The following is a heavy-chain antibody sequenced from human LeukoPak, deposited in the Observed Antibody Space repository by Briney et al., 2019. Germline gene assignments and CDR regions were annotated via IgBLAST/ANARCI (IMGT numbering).Heavy chain of an antibody. J-gene: IGHJ4*02. Sequence: PGGSLRLSCAATAFTFSTHSINWVRQAPRKGLEWVSVIWGNGATTYYADSVKGRFTISRDNSMNTVYLQMNSLRAEDTAIYYCAKDQRPDTGYDIDYWGQGTLVTVSS. CDR2: IWGNGATT. CDR3: AKDQRPDTGYDIDY. V-gene: IGHV3-23*01. CDR1: AFTFSTHS. D-gene: IGHD5-12*01.